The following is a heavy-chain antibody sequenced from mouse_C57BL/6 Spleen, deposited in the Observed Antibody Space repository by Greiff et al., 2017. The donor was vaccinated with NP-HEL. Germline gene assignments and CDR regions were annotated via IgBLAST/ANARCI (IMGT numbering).Heavy chain of an antibody. J-gene: IGHJ1*03. CDR1: GYTFTSYW. Sequence: QVQLQQPGAELVKPGASVKMSCKASGYTFTSYWITWVKQRPGQGLEWIGDIYIGSGRTKYNEKFKSKATLTVDTSSSTAYMQLSSLTSEDSAVYYCAMDLDDGWYFDVWGTGTTVTVSS. V-gene: IGHV1-55*01. CDR3: AMDLDDGWYFDV. CDR2: IYIGSGRT. D-gene: IGHD2-3*01.